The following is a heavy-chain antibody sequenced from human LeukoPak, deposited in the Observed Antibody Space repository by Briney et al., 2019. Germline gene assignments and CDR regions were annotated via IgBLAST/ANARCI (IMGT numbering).Heavy chain of an antibody. V-gene: IGHV4-4*07. CDR3: ARGRLGTRDLDY. Sequence: SETLSLTCTVSGGSISSYYWSWIRQPAGQGLEWIGRIYTSGSTNYNPSLKSRVTMSVDTSQNQFSLKLSSVTAADTAVYYCARGRLGTRDLDYWGQGTLVTVSS. J-gene: IGHJ4*02. D-gene: IGHD7-27*01. CDR1: GGSISSYY. CDR2: IYTSGST.